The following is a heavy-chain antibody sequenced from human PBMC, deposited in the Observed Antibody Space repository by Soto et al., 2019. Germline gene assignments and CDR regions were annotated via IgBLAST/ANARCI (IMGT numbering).Heavy chain of an antibody. CDR2: IAYDGSNQ. Sequence: QVQLVESGGGVVQPGRSLRLSCAASGFTFSSYGMHWVRQAPGKGLEWVAVIAYDGSNQYYADSVKGRFTISRDNSKNTLYLLRNSLRAEDTAVYYCAQDLVMEYYYYGMDVWGQGSTVTVSS. J-gene: IGHJ6*02. D-gene: IGHD3-3*01. CDR1: GFTFSSYG. CDR3: AQDLVMEYYYYGMDV. V-gene: IGHV3-30*18.